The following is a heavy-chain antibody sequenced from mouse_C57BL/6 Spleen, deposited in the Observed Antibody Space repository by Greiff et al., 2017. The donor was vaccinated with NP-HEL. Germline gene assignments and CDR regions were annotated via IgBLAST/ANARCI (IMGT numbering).Heavy chain of an antibody. Sequence: QVQLKQSGAELVRPGASVKLSCKASGYTFTDYYINWVKQRPGQGLEWIARIYPGSGNTYYNEKFKGKATLTAEKSSSTAYMQLSSLTSEDSAVYFCARGGNDYDGYWGQGTTLTVSS. D-gene: IGHD2-4*01. CDR1: GYTFTDYY. V-gene: IGHV1-76*01. CDR2: IYPGSGNT. J-gene: IGHJ2*01. CDR3: ARGGNDYDGY.